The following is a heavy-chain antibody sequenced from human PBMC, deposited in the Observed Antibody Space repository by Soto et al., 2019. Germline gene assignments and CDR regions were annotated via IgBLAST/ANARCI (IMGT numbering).Heavy chain of an antibody. Sequence: PGGSLRLSCAASGFTFSSYWMSWVRQAPGKGLEWVANIKQDGSEKYYVDSVKGRFTISRDNAKNSLYLQMNSLRAEDTAVYYCARDFVYDILTGYGGVDYWGQGTLVTVSS. CDR1: GFTFSSYW. CDR3: ARDFVYDILTGYGGVDY. J-gene: IGHJ4*02. CDR2: IKQDGSEK. V-gene: IGHV3-7*03. D-gene: IGHD3-9*01.